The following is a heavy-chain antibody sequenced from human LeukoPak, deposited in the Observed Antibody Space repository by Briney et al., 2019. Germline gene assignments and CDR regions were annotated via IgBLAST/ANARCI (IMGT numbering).Heavy chain of an antibody. CDR2: INHSGST. CDR1: GGSFSGYY. V-gene: IGHV4-34*01. CDR3: ARQAADFWSGYYDY. Sequence: PSETLSLTCAVYGGSFSGYYWSWIRQPPGKGLEWIGEINHSGSTNYNPSLKSRVTISVDTSKNQFSLKLSSVTAADTAVYYCARQAADFWSGYYDYWGQGTLVTVSS. J-gene: IGHJ4*02. D-gene: IGHD3-3*01.